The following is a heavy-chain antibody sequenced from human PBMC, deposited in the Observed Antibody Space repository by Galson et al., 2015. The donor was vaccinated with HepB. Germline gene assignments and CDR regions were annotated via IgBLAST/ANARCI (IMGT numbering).Heavy chain of an antibody. J-gene: IGHJ4*02. CDR2: VGGDGSIT. D-gene: IGHD2-21*01. CDR3: AREGNCAGGCYHFDS. V-gene: IGHV3-74*03. CDR1: GFTFISYA. Sequence: SLRLSCATSGFTFISYAMHWVRQIPGKGPVWVSRVGGDGSITMSADSVKGRFTISRDDAKNTLYLQMNSLRVEDTAVYYCAREGNCAGGCYHFDSWGQGTLVTVPS.